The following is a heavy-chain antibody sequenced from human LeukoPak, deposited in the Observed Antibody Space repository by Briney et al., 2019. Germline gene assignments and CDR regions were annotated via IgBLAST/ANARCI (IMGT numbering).Heavy chain of an antibody. CDR2: ISYEGRTM. CDR1: GFTFSSYG. J-gene: IGHJ4*02. Sequence: GGSLRLSCAVSGFTFSSYGMHWVRQAPGRGLEWVAVISYEGRTMYYADSVKGRFTISRDNSRNTLFLQMNSLSPDDTAVYYCAKEGTAQISTWYDNWGQGTLVTVSS. D-gene: IGHD2-2*01. V-gene: IGHV3-30*18. CDR3: AKEGTAQISTWYDN.